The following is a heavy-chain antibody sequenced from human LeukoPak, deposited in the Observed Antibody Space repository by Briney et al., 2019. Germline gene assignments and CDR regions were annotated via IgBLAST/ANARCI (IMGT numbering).Heavy chain of an antibody. J-gene: IGHJ6*03. V-gene: IGHV1-2*02. D-gene: IGHD1-14*01. CDR1: GYTFTGYY. CDR3: AYRGGYYYYYMDV. Sequence: GASVKVSCKASGYTFTGYYIHWVRQAPGQGLEWMGWINPNSGGTKFAQKFQGRVTVTRDTSISTAYMELSRLRSDDTAVYYCAYRGGYYYYYMDVWGKGTTVTVSS. CDR2: INPNSGGT.